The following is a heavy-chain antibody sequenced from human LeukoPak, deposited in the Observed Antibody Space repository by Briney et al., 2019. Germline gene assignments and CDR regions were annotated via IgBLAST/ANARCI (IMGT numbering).Heavy chain of an antibody. CDR3: ATKQWLAPPPDS. J-gene: IGHJ4*02. Sequence: GGSLRLSCAASGFTFSKYWMLWVRQAPGKGLESVSRINTDGTVTTYADSVKGRFTVSRDNADNTMFLKMNSVRDEDTAVYYCATKQWLAPPPDSWGQGTPVTVSS. CDR2: INTDGTVT. V-gene: IGHV3-74*01. D-gene: IGHD6-19*01. CDR1: GFTFSKYW.